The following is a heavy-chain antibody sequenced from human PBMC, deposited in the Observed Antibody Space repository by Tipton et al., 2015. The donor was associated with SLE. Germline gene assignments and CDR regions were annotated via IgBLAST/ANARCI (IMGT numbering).Heavy chain of an antibody. Sequence: RSLRLSCAASGFTFTTYGMHWVRQAPGKGLEWVAVIYFDGSKTYYADSVKGRFTVSRDNSKNTLFLQMNSLRPDDSAVYFCARDWGLQDNRRDFFDNWGQGTLVTVSS. V-gene: IGHV3-30*03. D-gene: IGHD1-14*01. J-gene: IGHJ4*02. CDR1: GFTFTTYG. CDR2: IYFDGSKT. CDR3: ARDWGLQDNRRDFFDN.